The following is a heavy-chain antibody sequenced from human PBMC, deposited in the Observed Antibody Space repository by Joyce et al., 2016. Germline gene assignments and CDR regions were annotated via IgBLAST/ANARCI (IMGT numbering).Heavy chain of an antibody. CDR1: GGSFRTFA. J-gene: IGHJ6*03. D-gene: IGHD1-26*01. V-gene: IGHV1-69*06. Sequence: QVQLVQSGAEVKEPGSSVKVSCKASGGSFRTFAINWVRQVPGQGLEGMGGIIPTFGTTNYAQSFQGRRNITADKSTSTVYMELSSLRSDDTAVYFCAKVVVGATGFYYHYMDVWGKGTTVTVSS. CDR3: AKVVVGATGFYYHYMDV. CDR2: IIPTFGTT.